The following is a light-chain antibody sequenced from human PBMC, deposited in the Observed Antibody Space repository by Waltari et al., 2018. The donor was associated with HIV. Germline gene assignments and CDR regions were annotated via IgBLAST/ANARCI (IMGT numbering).Light chain of an antibody. CDR1: SSDVGGYNY. Sequence: QSALTQPASVSGSPGQSITISSTGTSSDVGGYNYVSWYQQHPGKAPKLMIYEVSNRPSGVCNRFSGSKSGNTASLTISGLQAEDEADYYCSSYTSSSLVVFGGGTKLTVL. CDR2: EVS. J-gene: IGLJ2*01. CDR3: SSYTSSSLVV. V-gene: IGLV2-14*01.